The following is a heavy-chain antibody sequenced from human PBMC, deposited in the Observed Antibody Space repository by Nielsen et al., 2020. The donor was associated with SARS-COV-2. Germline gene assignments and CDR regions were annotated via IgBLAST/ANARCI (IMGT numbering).Heavy chain of an antibody. J-gene: IGHJ3*02. CDR3: ASYRRYYDSSGYYRSDAFDI. CDR2: IYTSGST. V-gene: IGHV4-4*07. D-gene: IGHD3-22*01. Sequence: SETLSLTCTVSGGSISSYYWSWIRQPAGKGLEWIGRIYTSGSTNYNPSLKSRVTMSVDTSKNQFSLKLSSVTAADTAVYYCASYRRYYDSSGYYRSDAFDIWGQGTMVTVSS. CDR1: GGSISSYY.